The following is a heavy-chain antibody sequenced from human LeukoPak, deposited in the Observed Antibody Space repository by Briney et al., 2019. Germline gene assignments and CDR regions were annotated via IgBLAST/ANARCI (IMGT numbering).Heavy chain of an antibody. CDR3: ARDLDSSSSNAWLDP. Sequence: PGGSLRLSCAASRFTFSSYIMHWVRQAPGKGLEWVSSISSSSSYIYYADSVKGRFTISRDNAKNSLYLQMNSLRAEDTAVYYCARDLDSSSSNAWLDPWGQGTLVTVSS. CDR1: RFTFSSYI. V-gene: IGHV3-21*01. D-gene: IGHD6-6*01. CDR2: ISSSSSYI. J-gene: IGHJ5*02.